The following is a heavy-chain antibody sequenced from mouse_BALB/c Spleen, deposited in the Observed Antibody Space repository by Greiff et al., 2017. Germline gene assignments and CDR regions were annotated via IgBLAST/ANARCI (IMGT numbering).Heavy chain of an antibody. CDR1: GFTFSSYA. D-gene: IGHD2-3*01. V-gene: IGHV5-6-5*01. Sequence: EVKLMESGGGLVKPGGSLKLSCAASGFTFSSYAMSWVRQTPEKRLEWVASISSGGSTYYPDSVKGRFTISRDNARNILYLQMSSLRSEDTAMYYCARGDEWGYYSYYFDYWGQGTTLTVSS. CDR2: ISSGGST. CDR3: ARGDEWGYYSYYFDY. J-gene: IGHJ2*01.